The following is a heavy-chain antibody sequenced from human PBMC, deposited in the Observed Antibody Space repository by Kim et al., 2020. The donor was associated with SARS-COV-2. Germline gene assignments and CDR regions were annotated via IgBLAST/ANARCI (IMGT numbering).Heavy chain of an antibody. J-gene: IGHJ4*02. V-gene: IGHV4-34*01. CDR2: INHSGST. CDR1: GGSFSGYY. D-gene: IGHD4-17*01. CDR3: ARTNDYGDYPLGY. Sequence: SETLSLTCAVYGGSFSGYYWSWIRQPPGKGLEWIGKINHSGSTNYNPSLKSRVTISVDTSKNQFSLKLSSVTAADTAVYYCARTNDYGDYPLGYWGQGTLVTVSS.